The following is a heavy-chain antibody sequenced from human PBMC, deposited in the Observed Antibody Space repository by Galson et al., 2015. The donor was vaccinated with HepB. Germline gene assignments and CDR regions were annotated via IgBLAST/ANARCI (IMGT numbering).Heavy chain of an antibody. CDR2: IYYSGST. CDR1: GGSISSSSYY. J-gene: IGHJ4*02. D-gene: IGHD3-9*01. CDR3: ARQRNLGFERPSDFDY. V-gene: IGHV4-39*01. Sequence: SETLSLTCTVSGGSISSSSYYWGWIRQPPGKGLEWIGSIYYSGSTYYNPSLKSRVTISVDTSKNQFSLRLSSVTAADTAVYYCARQRNLGFERPSDFDYWGQGTLVTVSS.